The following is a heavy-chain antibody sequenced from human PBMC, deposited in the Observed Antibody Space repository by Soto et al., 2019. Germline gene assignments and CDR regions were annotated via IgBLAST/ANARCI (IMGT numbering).Heavy chain of an antibody. CDR3: TRGSMTTLD. Sequence: PSETLSLTCSVSGGSVSSANNYWSWVRQPPGKGLEWIGYIYNSGSTNYNPSLTRRVTISVDTSKNQFSLKLSSVTAADTAVYYCTRGSMTTLDWGQGTLVTVSS. V-gene: IGHV4-61*01. CDR2: IYNSGST. CDR1: GGSVSSANNY. D-gene: IGHD3-16*01. J-gene: IGHJ4*02.